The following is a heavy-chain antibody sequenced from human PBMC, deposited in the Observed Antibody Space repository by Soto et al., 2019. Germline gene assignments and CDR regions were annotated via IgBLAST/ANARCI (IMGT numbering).Heavy chain of an antibody. CDR2: TCYRSKWYN. V-gene: IGHV6-1*01. Sequence: SQTLSLTCDISEDSVSSNSAAWNWIRQSPSRGLEWLGRTCYRSKWYNDYAVSVKSRITINPDTSKNQFSLQLNSVTPEDTAVYYCASYYYDSSGDNWFDPWGQGTLVTVSS. D-gene: IGHD3-22*01. CDR3: ASYYYDSSGDNWFDP. J-gene: IGHJ5*02. CDR1: EDSVSSNSAA.